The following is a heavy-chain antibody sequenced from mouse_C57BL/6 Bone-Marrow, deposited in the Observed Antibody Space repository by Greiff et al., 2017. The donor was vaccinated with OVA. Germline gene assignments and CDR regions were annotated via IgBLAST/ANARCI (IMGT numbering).Heavy chain of an antibody. V-gene: IGHV3-6*01. D-gene: IGHD1-1*01. CDR2: ISYDGSN. CDR1: GYSITSGYY. CDR3: ERERYYAHRYFDV. J-gene: IGHJ1*03. Sequence: EVQRVESGPGLVKPSQSLSLTCSVTGYSITSGYYWNWIRQFPGNKLEWMGYISYDGSNNYNPSLKNRISITRDTSKNQFFLKLNSVTTEDTATYYCERERYYAHRYFDVWGTGTTVNVSS.